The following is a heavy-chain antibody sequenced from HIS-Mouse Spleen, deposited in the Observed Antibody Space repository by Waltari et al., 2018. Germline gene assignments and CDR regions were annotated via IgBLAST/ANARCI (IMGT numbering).Heavy chain of an antibody. D-gene: IGHD6-13*01. CDR2: IYYSGST. Sequence: QLQLQELGPGLVKPSETLSLTCTVSGGPISSSSYYWGWIRQHPGKGLEWIGSIYYSGSTYYNPSLKSRVTISVDTSKNQFSLKLSSVTAADTAVYYCAREIPYSRSWYDWYFDLWGRGTLVTVSS. J-gene: IGHJ2*01. V-gene: IGHV4-39*07. CDR1: GGPISSSSYY. CDR3: AREIPYSRSWYDWYFDL.